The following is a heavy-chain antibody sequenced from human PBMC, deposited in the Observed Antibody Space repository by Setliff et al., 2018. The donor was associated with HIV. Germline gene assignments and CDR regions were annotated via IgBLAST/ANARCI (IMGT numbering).Heavy chain of an antibody. CDR2: IYQTGST. Sequence: SETLSLTCSVSGYSISSGYYWGWIRQSPGKGLEWIGSIYQTGSTYYNPSFKSRVTVSLDMSKNHFSLRLASVTAADTAVYYCTRQAWDSKSSGYFSDYWGQGTLVTVSS. D-gene: IGHD3-22*01. J-gene: IGHJ4*02. CDR1: GYSISSGYY. CDR3: TRQAWDSKSSGYFSDY. V-gene: IGHV4-38-2*02.